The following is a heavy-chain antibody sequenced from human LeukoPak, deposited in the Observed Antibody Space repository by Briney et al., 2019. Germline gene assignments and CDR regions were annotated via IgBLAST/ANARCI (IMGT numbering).Heavy chain of an antibody. CDR1: NGSISRYY. V-gene: IGHV4-59*08. J-gene: IGHJ2*01. CDR2: IYYTGST. CDR3: ARHVRGLFWYFDL. Sequence: ETLSLTCSVPNGSISRYYWTWIRQPPGRGLDWIGHIYYTGSTKYNPSLKGRATISLDTSKNQFSLSLSSVTAADTAVYYCARHVRGLFWYFDLWGRGTLVTVSS. D-gene: IGHD3-10*02.